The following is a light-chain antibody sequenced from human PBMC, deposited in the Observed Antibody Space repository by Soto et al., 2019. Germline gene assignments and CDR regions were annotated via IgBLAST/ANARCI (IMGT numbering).Light chain of an antibody. V-gene: IGLV2-23*01. CDR1: SSDVGSYNL. Sequence: QSALTQPASVSGSPGQSITISCTGTSSDVGSYNLVSWYQQHPGKAPKLMIYEGSKRPSGVSNRFSGSKSGNTASLTISGLQAADEAEYYCCSYAGSVVFGGGTKLTVL. CDR3: CSYAGSVV. J-gene: IGLJ2*01. CDR2: EGS.